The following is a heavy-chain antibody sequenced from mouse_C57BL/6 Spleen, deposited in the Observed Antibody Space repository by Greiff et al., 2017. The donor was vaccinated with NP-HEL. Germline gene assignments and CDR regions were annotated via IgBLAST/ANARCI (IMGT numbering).Heavy chain of an antibody. CDR2: IHPNSGST. V-gene: IGHV1-64*01. CDR1: GYTFTSYW. J-gene: IGHJ3*01. D-gene: IGHD2-4*01. CDR3: ARLDFDYEGFAY. Sequence: VQLQQPGAELVKPGASVKLSCKASGYTFTSYWMHWVKQRPGQGLEWIGMIHPNSGSTNYNEKFKSKATLTVDKSSSTAYMQLSSLTSEDSAVYYCARLDFDYEGFAYWGQGTLVTVSA.